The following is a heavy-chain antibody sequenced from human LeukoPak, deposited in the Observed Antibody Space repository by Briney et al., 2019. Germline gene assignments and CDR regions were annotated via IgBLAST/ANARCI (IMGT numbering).Heavy chain of an antibody. CDR3: ARVYLKRDYYDSSAYFSFDY. D-gene: IGHD3-22*01. J-gene: IGHJ4*02. CDR2: IIPIFGTA. V-gene: IGHV1-69*13. CDR1: GGTFSSYA. Sequence: SVKVSCKASGGTFSSYAISWVRQAPGQGLEWMGGIIPIFGTANYAQKFQGRITITADDSTSTAYMELSSLRSEDTAVYYCARVYLKRDYYDSSAYFSFDYWGQGTLVTVSS.